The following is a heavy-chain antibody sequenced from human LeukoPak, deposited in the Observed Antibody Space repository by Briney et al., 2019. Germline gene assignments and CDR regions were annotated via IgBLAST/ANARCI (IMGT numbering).Heavy chain of an antibody. CDR3: ARGAVVVRGHYYMDV. D-gene: IGHD3-10*01. Sequence: SVKVSCKASGYTFTGYYMHWVRQAPGQGLEWMGGIIPIFGTANYAQKFQGRVTITSDESTSTAYMELSSLRSEDTAVYSCARGAVVVRGHYYMDVWGKGTTVTVSS. CDR1: GYTFTGYY. J-gene: IGHJ6*03. V-gene: IGHV1-69*05. CDR2: IIPIFGTA.